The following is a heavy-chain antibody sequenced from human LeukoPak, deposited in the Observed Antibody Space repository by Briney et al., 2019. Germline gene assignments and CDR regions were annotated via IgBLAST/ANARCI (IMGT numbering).Heavy chain of an antibody. J-gene: IGHJ4*02. CDR1: GGSISSYY. D-gene: IGHD6-13*01. CDR3: ARYGSWYDSDY. Sequence: SETLSLTCTVSGGSISSYYWSWIRQPPGKGLEWIGYIYYSGSTNYNPSLKSRVTISVDTSKNQFSLKLSSVTAADTAVYYCARYGSWYDSDYWGQGTLVTVSS. V-gene: IGHV4-59*08. CDR2: IYYSGST.